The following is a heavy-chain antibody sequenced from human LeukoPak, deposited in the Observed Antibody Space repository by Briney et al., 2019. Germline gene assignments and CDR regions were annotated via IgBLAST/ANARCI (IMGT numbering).Heavy chain of an antibody. CDR2: ISYDGSNK. J-gene: IGHJ3*02. D-gene: IGHD5-12*01. CDR3: ARGWSGYDTVAQDAFDI. CDR1: GFTFSSYG. V-gene: IGHV3-30*03. Sequence: PGGSLRLSCAASGFTFSSYGMHWVRQAPGKGLDWVAVISYDGSNKYYVDSVKGRFTISRDNSKNTLYLQMNSLRAEDTAVYYCARGWSGYDTVAQDAFDIWGQGTMVTVSS.